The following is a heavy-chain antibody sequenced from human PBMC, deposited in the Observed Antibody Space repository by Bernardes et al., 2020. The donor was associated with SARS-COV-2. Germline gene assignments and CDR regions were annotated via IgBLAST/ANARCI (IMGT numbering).Heavy chain of an antibody. Sequence: SQTLSLTCAISGDSVSSNRAAWHWFRQSPSRGLEWLGRTYYRSKWYKNSAISVQSRITINPDTSKNQFSLQLNSVTPEDTAVYYCARVGSGGALDYWGQGTVVTVSS. CDR3: ARVGSGGALDY. CDR1: GDSVSSNRAA. J-gene: IGHJ4*02. D-gene: IGHD3-16*01. CDR2: TYYRSKWYK. V-gene: IGHV6-1*01.